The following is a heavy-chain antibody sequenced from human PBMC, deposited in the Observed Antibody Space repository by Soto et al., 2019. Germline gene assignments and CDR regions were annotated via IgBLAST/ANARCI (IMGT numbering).Heavy chain of an antibody. V-gene: IGHV2-26*01. Sequence: SGPTLVNPTETLTLTCTVSGFSLSNARMGVSWIRQPPGKALEWLAHIFSNDEKSYSTSLKSRLTISKDTSKSQVVLTMTNMDPVDTATYYCAGIYLETRNWFDPWGQGTLVTVSS. CDR1: GFSLSNARMG. D-gene: IGHD1-1*01. J-gene: IGHJ5*02. CDR2: IFSNDEK. CDR3: AGIYLETRNWFDP.